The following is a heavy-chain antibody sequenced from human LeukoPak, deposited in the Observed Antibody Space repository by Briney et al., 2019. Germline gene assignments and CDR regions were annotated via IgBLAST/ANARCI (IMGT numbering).Heavy chain of an antibody. J-gene: IGHJ5*02. CDR3: ARGIDSSSWYNWFDP. CDR2: IYTSGST. D-gene: IGHD6-13*01. V-gene: IGHV4-61*02. CDR1: GGSIGSGSYY. Sequence: SSQTLSLTCTVSGGSIGSGSYYWSWIRQPAGKGLEWIGRIYTSGSTNYNPSLKSRVTISVDTSKNQFSLKLSSVTAADTAVYYCARGIDSSSWYNWFDPWGQGTLVTVSS.